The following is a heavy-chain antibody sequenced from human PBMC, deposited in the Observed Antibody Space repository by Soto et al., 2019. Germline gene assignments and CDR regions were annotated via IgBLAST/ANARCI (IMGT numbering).Heavy chain of an antibody. CDR1: GASIRSYY. D-gene: IGHD3-10*01. CDR2: VYTSDYT. V-gene: IGHV4-59*03. CDR3: ARSAGPHGALFYYNGLDV. Sequence: SETLSLTCSVSGASIRSYYWHWIRQPPGKGLEWIGYVYTSDYTRYSSSLKSRVTISVDTSKSQFHLRLNSVPAADTAVYYCARSAGPHGALFYYNGLDVWGQGTTVTVSS. J-gene: IGHJ6*02.